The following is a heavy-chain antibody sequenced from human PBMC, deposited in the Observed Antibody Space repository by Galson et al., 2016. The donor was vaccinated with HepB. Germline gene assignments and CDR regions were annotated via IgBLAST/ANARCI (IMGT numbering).Heavy chain of an antibody. CDR2: IYPGDSDT. J-gene: IGHJ2*01. CDR1: GYSFSTYW. D-gene: IGHD1-1*01. Sequence: QSGAEVKKPGESLKISCKGSGYSFSTYWIGWVRQMPGKGLEWMGIIYPGDSDTRYSPSFQGQVTISADRSISTAYLQWSTLTASDTAMYYCAGHINWNTRWYFDLWGRGTLVTVSS. CDR3: AGHINWNTRWYFDL. V-gene: IGHV5-51*01.